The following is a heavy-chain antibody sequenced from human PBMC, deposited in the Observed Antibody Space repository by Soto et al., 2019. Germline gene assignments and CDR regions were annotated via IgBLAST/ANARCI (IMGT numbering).Heavy chain of an antibody. CDR2: IKQDGSEK. Sequence: GGSLRLSCAASGFTFSSYWMSWVRQAPGKGLEWVANIKQDGSEKYYVDSVKGRFTISRDNAKNSLYLQMNSLGAEDTAVYYCAREAICSGGSCYRSVSYMDVWGKGTTVTVSS. CDR3: AREAICSGGSCYRSVSYMDV. V-gene: IGHV3-7*01. J-gene: IGHJ6*03. D-gene: IGHD2-15*01. CDR1: GFTFSSYW.